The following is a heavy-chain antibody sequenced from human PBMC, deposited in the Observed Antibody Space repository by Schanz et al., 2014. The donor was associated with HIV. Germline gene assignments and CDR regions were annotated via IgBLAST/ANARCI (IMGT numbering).Heavy chain of an antibody. CDR2: IIPIFGTP. CDR3: ATLYYYDSSGYLNYYDY. CDR1: GGTFTSYA. D-gene: IGHD3-22*01. J-gene: IGHJ4*02. V-gene: IGHV1-69*06. Sequence: QVQLVQSGAEVKKPGSSVKVSCKASGGTFTSYAISWVRQAPGQGLEWMGGIIPIFGTPNYAQMFQGRVTITADKSTTPSYMELSSLTSEDTAVYYCATLYYYDSSGYLNYYDYWGQGTLVTVSS.